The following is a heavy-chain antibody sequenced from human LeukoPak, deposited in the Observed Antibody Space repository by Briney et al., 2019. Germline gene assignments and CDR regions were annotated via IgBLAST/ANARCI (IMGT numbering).Heavy chain of an antibody. D-gene: IGHD3-10*01. CDR2: INPNSGGT. CDR1: GYTFTGYY. V-gene: IGHV1-2*02. J-gene: IGHJ5*02. CDR3: ARTYYYGSGSYRGPPNWFDP. Sequence: ASVKVSCKASGYTFTGYYMHWARQAPGQGLEWMGWINPNSGGTNYAQKFQGRVTMTRDTSISTAYMELSRLRSDDTAVYYCARTYYYGSGSYRGPPNWFDPWGQGTLVTVSS.